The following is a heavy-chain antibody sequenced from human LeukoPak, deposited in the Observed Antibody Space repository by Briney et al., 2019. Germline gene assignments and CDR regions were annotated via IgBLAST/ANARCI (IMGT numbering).Heavy chain of an antibody. CDR3: ARAVGFTYGYGY. V-gene: IGHV3-11*01. Sequence: PGGSLRLSFAASGFTLSDSYMSWIPQAPRKGLEWISYISSRGDTIYYADSVKGRFTISRDNAKNSLYLQMNNLRAEDTAVYYCARAVGFTYGYGYWGQGTLVTVSP. D-gene: IGHD5-18*01. CDR1: GFTLSDSY. J-gene: IGHJ4*02. CDR2: ISSRGDTI.